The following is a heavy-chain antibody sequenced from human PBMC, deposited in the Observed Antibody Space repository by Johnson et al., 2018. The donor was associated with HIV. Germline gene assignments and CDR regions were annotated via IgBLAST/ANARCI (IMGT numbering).Heavy chain of an antibody. CDR3: AKGRGYDYDALDF. Sequence: VQLVESGGGVVQPGRSLRLSCAASGFTFSSYTMHWVRQAPGKGLEWVAVISYDGKNKDYADPVKGRFTLSRDNSKNTLYLQMSSLRAEDTAVYYCAKGRGYDYDALDFWGQGTMVTVSS. J-gene: IGHJ3*01. CDR2: ISYDGKNK. D-gene: IGHD5-12*01. V-gene: IGHV3-30*04. CDR1: GFTFSSYT.